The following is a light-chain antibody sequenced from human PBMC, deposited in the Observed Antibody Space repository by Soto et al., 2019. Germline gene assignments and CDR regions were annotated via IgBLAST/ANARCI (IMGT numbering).Light chain of an antibody. CDR1: SSDVGGYNS. J-gene: IGLJ1*01. V-gene: IGLV2-11*01. CDR3: CSYAGTYTYV. CDR2: VVT. Sequence: QSALTQPRSVSGSPGQSVTISCTGTSSDVGGYNSVSWYQQRPGKAPKLMIYVVTKRPSGVPARFSGSKSGNTASLTISGLQAEDEADYYCCSYAGTYTYVFGTGTTLTVL.